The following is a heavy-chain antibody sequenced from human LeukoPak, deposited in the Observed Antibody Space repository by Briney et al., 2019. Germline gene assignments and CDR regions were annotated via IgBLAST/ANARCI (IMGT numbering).Heavy chain of an antibody. D-gene: IGHD6-19*01. CDR3: ARSRSGYLLDY. Sequence: GESLKISCKGSAYSFTSYWIGWGRQMPRKSLEWMGIIYPGDADTRYNPSFQGQVTISADKSISTAYLQWSSLKASDTAMYYCARSRSGYLLDYWGQGTLVTVSS. V-gene: IGHV5-51*01. CDR1: AYSFTSYW. CDR2: IYPGDADT. J-gene: IGHJ4*02.